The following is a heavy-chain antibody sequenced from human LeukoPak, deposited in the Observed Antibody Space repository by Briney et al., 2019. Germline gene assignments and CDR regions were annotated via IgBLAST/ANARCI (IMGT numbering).Heavy chain of an antibody. V-gene: IGHV3-21*01. J-gene: IGHJ4*02. CDR3: ARGVIY. CDR1: GFTFSNYN. D-gene: IGHD2-21*01. CDR2: ISYSSNYI. Sequence: SGGSLRLSCAASGFTFSNYNMNWVRQAPGKGLEWVSSISYSSNYIYYADSVKGRFIISRDNAKNSPYLQMNSLRDEDTAVYYCARGVIYWGQGTLVTVSS.